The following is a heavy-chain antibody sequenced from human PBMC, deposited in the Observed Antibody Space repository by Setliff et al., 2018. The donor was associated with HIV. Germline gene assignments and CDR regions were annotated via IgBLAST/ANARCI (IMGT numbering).Heavy chain of an antibody. Sequence: ASVKVSCKASGYTFTSYETNWVRQATGQGLEWMGWMNPNSGNTGYAQKFQGRVTMTRNTSISTAYMELSSLRSEDTAVYYCARGWGAERWLQLDPRYFDLWGRGTLVTVS. D-gene: IGHD5-12*01. V-gene: IGHV1-8*02. J-gene: IGHJ2*01. CDR3: ARGWGAERWLQLDPRYFDL. CDR2: MNPNSGNT. CDR1: GYTFTSYE.